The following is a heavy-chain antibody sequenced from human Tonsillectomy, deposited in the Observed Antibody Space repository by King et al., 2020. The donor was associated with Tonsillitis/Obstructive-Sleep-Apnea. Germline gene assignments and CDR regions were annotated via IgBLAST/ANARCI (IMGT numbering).Heavy chain of an antibody. CDR3: ARHDDNGGPFDY. V-gene: IGHV4-39*01. Sequence: LQLQESGPGLVKPSETPSLTCTVSGGSISSSSYYWGWIRQPPGKGLEWIGSIYYSGSTYYNPSLKSRVTISVDTSKNQFSLKLSSVTAADTAVYYCARHDDNGGPFDYWGQGTLVTVSS. CDR1: GGSISSSSYY. CDR2: IYYSGST. J-gene: IGHJ4*02. D-gene: IGHD4-23*01.